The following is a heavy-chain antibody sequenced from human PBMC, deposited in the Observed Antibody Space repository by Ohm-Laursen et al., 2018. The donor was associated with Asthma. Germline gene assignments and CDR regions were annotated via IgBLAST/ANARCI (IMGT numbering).Heavy chain of an antibody. CDR2: ISSTSTYT. Sequence: GSLRLSCSASGFTFSDYYMSWIRQAPGKGLEWISYISSTSTYTAYADSVKGRFTISRDNAKNSLYLQMNSLRVDDTAVYYCARARLRWGAENAFDIWGQGTMVTVSS. D-gene: IGHD1-26*01. V-gene: IGHV3-11*06. J-gene: IGHJ3*02. CDR1: GFTFSDYY. CDR3: ARARLRWGAENAFDI.